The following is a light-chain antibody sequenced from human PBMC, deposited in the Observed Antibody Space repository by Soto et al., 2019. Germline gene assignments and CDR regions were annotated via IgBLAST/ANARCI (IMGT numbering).Light chain of an antibody. CDR1: ASDIGGYTF. Sequence: QSALTQPPSASGSPGQSVAISCTGTASDIGGYTFVSWYQQHPGKAPKLLIYDVNKRPSGVPDRFSGSKSGNTASLTVSGLQADDEADSYCSEHGGTNPDVFGTGTKLTVL. J-gene: IGLJ1*01. V-gene: IGLV2-8*01. CDR2: DVN. CDR3: SEHGGTNPDV.